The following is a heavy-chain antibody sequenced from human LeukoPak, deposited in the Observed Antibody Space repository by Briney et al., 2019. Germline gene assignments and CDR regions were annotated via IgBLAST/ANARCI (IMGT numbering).Heavy chain of an antibody. CDR3: VKAYSSGWYDAFDI. V-gene: IGHV3-64D*09. CDR1: GFTFSSYA. J-gene: IGHJ3*02. Sequence: RPGGSLRLSCAASGFTFSSYAMHWVRQAPGKGLEYVSAISSNGGSTYYADSVKGRFTISRDNSKNTLYLQMSSLRAEDTAVYYCVKAYSSGWYDAFDIWGQGTMVTVSS. D-gene: IGHD6-19*01. CDR2: ISSNGGST.